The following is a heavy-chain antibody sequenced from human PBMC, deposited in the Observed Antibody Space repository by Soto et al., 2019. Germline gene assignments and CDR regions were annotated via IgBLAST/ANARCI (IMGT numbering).Heavy chain of an antibody. D-gene: IGHD3-9*01. Sequence: SETLSLTCAVSGGSISSSDWWSWVRQPPGKGLEWIGEIYHSGSTNYNPSLKSRVTISVDKSKNQFSLKLSSVTAADTAVYYCASLLRYFDWWDFDYWGQGTLVTSPQ. V-gene: IGHV4-4*02. CDR1: GGSISSSDW. J-gene: IGHJ4*02. CDR3: ASLLRYFDWWDFDY. CDR2: IYHSGST.